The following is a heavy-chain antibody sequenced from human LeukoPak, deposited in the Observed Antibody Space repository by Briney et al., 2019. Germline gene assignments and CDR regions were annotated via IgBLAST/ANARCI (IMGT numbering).Heavy chain of an antibody. CDR3: ARVHYYDRSGFDH. CDR2: ISSSGSAI. CDR1: GFTFSSYE. V-gene: IGHV3-48*03. D-gene: IGHD3-22*01. Sequence: GGSLRLSCAASGFTFSSYEMNWVRQAPGKGLEWVSYISSSGSAIYYADSVKGQFTISRDNAKNSLYLQMSSLRAEDTAVYYCARVHYYDRSGFDHWAQGTLVTVSS. J-gene: IGHJ4*02.